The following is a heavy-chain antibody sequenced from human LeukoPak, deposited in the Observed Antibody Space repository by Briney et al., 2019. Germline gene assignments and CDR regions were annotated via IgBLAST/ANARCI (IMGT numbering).Heavy chain of an antibody. CDR3: TRGRNVEQQLDPLDLDY. Sequence: SETLSLTCAVYGGSFSGYYWSWLRQPPGKGLEWIGEINHSGRTNYNPSLKSRVTISVDTSKNQFSLELTSVTAADTAVYYCTRGRNVEQQLDPLDLDYWGQGTLVTVSS. V-gene: IGHV4-34*01. CDR1: GGSFSGYY. CDR2: INHSGRT. J-gene: IGHJ4*02. D-gene: IGHD6-13*01.